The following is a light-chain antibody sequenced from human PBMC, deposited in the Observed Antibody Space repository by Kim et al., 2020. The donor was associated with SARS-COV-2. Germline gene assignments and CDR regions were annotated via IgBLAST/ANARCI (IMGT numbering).Light chain of an antibody. Sequence: PGERAILSFRASHIIAGSFLAWYQQKPGQAPRLLINGASSRATGIPDRFSGSQSGTDFTLTISRLEPEDFAVYYFQFFGSSVWTFGQGAKVDIK. CDR3: QFFGSSVWT. CDR1: HIIAGSF. V-gene: IGKV3-20*01. J-gene: IGKJ1*01. CDR2: GAS.